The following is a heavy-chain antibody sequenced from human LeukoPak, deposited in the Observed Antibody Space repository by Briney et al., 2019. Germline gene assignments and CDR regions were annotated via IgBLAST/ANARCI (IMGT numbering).Heavy chain of an antibody. J-gene: IGHJ4*02. Sequence: SETLSLTCAVYGGSFSGYYWSWIRQPPGKGLEWIGEINHSGSTNYNPSLKSRVTISVDTSKNQFSLKLSSVTAADTAVYYCARGLYYYGSDYFDYWGQGTPVTVSS. D-gene: IGHD3-10*01. V-gene: IGHV4-34*01. CDR3: ARGLYYYGSDYFDY. CDR2: INHSGST. CDR1: GGSFSGYY.